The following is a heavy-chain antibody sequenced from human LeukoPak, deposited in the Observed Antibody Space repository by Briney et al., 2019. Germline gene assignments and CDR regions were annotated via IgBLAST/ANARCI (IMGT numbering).Heavy chain of an antibody. CDR2: INHSGST. V-gene: IGHV4-34*01. D-gene: IGHD2-2*01. Sequence: PSETLSLTCAVYGGSFSGYYWSWIRQPPGKGLEWIGEINHSGSTNYNPSLKSRVTISVDTSKNQFPLKLSSVTAADTAVYYCATDLYQDARGDAFDIWGKGTTVTVSS. CDR1: GGSFSGYY. J-gene: IGHJ3*02. CDR3: ATDLYQDARGDAFDI.